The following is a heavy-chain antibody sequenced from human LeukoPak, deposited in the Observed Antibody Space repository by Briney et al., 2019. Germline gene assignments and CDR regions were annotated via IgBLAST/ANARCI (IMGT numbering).Heavy chain of an antibody. D-gene: IGHD3-22*01. V-gene: IGHV4-30-4*01. Sequence: RPSETLSLTCTVSGGSISSGDYYWSWIRQPPGKGLEWIGYIYYSGSTYYNPSLKSRVTISVDTSKNQFSLKLSSVTAAGTAVYYCARSSKSITMIVPLDYWGQGTLVTVSS. CDR2: IYYSGST. CDR3: ARSSKSITMIVPLDY. J-gene: IGHJ4*02. CDR1: GGSISSGDYY.